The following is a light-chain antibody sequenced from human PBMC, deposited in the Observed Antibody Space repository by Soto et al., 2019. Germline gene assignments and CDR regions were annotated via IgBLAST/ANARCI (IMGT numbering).Light chain of an antibody. V-gene: IGKV1-5*03. CDR2: KAS. J-gene: IGKJ1*01. Sequence: DIQMTQSPSTLSASIGDRVTIACRASQDVSSWLAWYQQKPGKAPKLLIYKASTLESGVPSRYNGSGSGTEFSLTITSLQPDDFATYYCQQYNSLSGTFGQGTKVEIK. CDR1: QDVSSW. CDR3: QQYNSLSGT.